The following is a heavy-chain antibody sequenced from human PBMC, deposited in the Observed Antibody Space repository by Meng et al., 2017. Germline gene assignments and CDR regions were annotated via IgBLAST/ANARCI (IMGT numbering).Heavy chain of an antibody. D-gene: IGHD1-26*01. CDR2: INPNSGGT. V-gene: IGHV1-2*02. Sequence: ASVKVSCKASGYTFTGYYMHWVRQAPGQGLEWMGWINPNSGGTNYAQKFQGRVTMTRYTSISTAYMELSRLRSDDTAVYYCARDRQYSGSYHDLVNWGQGTLVTVSS. J-gene: IGHJ4*02. CDR1: GYTFTGYY. CDR3: ARDRQYSGSYHDLVN.